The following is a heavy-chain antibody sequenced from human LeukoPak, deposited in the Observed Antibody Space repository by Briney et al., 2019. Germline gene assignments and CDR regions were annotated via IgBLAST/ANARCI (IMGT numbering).Heavy chain of an antibody. V-gene: IGHV3-33*06. Sequence: QPGRSLRLSCAASGFHFSTFGMHWVRQARGKGLEWLAVIWDNGRNQFYADSVKGRFTVSRDNSRNTLSLQMNSLRVEDTAVYYCAKETGPYSAFDYWGQGLLVAVSS. CDR1: GFHFSTFG. CDR2: IWDNGRNQ. D-gene: IGHD2-21*01. CDR3: AKETGPYSAFDY. J-gene: IGHJ4*02.